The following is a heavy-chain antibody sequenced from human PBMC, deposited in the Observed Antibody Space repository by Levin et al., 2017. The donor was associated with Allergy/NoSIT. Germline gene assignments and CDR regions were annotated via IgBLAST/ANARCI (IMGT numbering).Heavy chain of an antibody. V-gene: IGHV6-1*01. CDR1: GDRVSSNSAA. CDR2: TYYRSKWYD. CDR3: ARTAVAGEPYFDY. Sequence: SQTLSLTCAISGDRVSSNSAAWNWIRQSPSRGLEWLGRTYYRSKWYDDYAVSVKSRITISPDTSKNQFSLQLNSVTPEDTAVYYCARTAVAGEPYFDYWGQGTLVTVSS. D-gene: IGHD6-19*01. J-gene: IGHJ4*02.